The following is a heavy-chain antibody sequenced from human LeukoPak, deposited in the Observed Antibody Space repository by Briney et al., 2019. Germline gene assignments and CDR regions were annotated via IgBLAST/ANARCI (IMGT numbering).Heavy chain of an antibody. J-gene: IGHJ6*02. V-gene: IGHV3-21*01. Sequence: GGSLRLSCAASGFTFSSYSMNWVRQAPGKGLEWVSSISSSSSYIYYADSVKGRFTISRDNAKNSLYLQMNSLRAEDTAVYYCASFFYGSGSYYNARSLYYGMDVWGQGTTVTVSS. CDR3: ASFFYGSGSYYNARSLYYGMDV. CDR2: ISSSSSYI. D-gene: IGHD3-10*01. CDR1: GFTFSSYS.